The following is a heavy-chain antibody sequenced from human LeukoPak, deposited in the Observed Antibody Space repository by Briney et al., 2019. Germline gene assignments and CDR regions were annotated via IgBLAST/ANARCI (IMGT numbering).Heavy chain of an antibody. CDR2: ISSSSSYI. CDR1: GFTFSSYS. J-gene: IGHJ5*02. Sequence: GGSLRLSCAASGFTFSSYSMNWVRQAPGKGLEWVSSISSSSSYIYYADSVKGRFTISRDNAKNSLYLQMNSLRAEDTAVYYCARSSFLRSAYDPWGQGTLVTVSS. V-gene: IGHV3-21*01. CDR3: ARSSFLRSAYDP. D-gene: IGHD3-10*02.